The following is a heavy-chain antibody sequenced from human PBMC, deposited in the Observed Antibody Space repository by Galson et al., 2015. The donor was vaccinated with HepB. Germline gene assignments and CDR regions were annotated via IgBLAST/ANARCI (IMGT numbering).Heavy chain of an antibody. CDR1: AFTFRNYA. J-gene: IGHJ4*01. Sequence: SLRHSCAASAFTFRNYAMNWVRQAPGKGLEWVSFISGSSGSTYYADSVKGRFTISRDNSKNTLYVEMNNLRADDTAVYYCAGGEYYYSSGTYYFYWGHGTLVTVSS. V-gene: IGHV3-23*01. D-gene: IGHD3-10*01. CDR3: AGGEYYYSSGTYYFY. CDR2: ISGSSGST.